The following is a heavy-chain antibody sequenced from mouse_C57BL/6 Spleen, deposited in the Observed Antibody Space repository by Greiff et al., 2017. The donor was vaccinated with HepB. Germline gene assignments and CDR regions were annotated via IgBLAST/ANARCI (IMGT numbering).Heavy chain of an antibody. CDR3: ARGDYYGTCDY. Sequence: QVQLQQPGAELVRPGSSVKLSCKASGYTFTSYWMHWVKQRPIQGLEWIGNIDPSDSETHYNQKFKDKATLTVDKSSSTAYMQLSSLTSEDSAVYYCARGDYYGTCDYWGQGTTLTVSS. D-gene: IGHD1-1*01. CDR2: IDPSDSET. J-gene: IGHJ2*01. V-gene: IGHV1-52*01. CDR1: GYTFTSYW.